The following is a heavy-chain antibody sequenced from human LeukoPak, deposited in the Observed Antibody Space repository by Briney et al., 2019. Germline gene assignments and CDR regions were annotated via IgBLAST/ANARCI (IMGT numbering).Heavy chain of an antibody. CDR3: ARLRSSGYYYLFDY. Sequence: RSQTLTLTXTFSGFSLSTSGMCVSWIRQPPGKALEWLARIDWDDDKYYSTSLKTRLTISKDTSKNQVVLTMTNMDPVDTATYYCARLRSSGYYYLFDYWGQGTLVTVSS. CDR1: GFSLSTSGMC. CDR2: IDWDDDK. V-gene: IGHV2-70*11. D-gene: IGHD3-22*01. J-gene: IGHJ4*02.